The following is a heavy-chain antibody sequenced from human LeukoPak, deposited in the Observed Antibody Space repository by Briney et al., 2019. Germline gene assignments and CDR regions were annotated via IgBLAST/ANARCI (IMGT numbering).Heavy chain of an antibody. CDR2: MNPNSGNT. D-gene: IGHD3-10*01. CDR1: GYTFTSYD. Sequence: GASVKVSCKASGYTFTSYDINWVRQAAGQGLEWMGWMNPNSGNTGYAQKFQGRVTMTRNTSISTAYMELSSLRSEDTAVYYCARGREVRFGDRGFWFDPWGQGTLVTVSS. J-gene: IGHJ5*02. V-gene: IGHV1-8*01. CDR3: ARGREVRFGDRGFWFDP.